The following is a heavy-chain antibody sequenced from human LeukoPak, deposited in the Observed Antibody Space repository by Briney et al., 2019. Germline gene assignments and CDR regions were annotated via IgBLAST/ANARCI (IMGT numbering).Heavy chain of an antibody. V-gene: IGHV1-18*01. CDR1: GYTLTELS. Sequence: GASVKVSCKVSGYTLTELSMHWVRQAPGQGLEWMGWISAYNGNTNYAQKLQGRVTMTTDTSTSTAYMELRSLRSDDTAVYYCARDSIGGWHWAMDFQHWGQGTLVTVSS. D-gene: IGHD6-19*01. CDR2: ISAYNGNT. CDR3: ARDSIGGWHWAMDFQH. J-gene: IGHJ1*01.